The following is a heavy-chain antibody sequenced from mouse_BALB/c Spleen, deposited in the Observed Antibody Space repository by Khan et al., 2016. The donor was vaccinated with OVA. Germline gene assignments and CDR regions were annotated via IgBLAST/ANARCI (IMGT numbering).Heavy chain of an antibody. Sequence: QVQLQQSGTELARPGASVKMSCKASGYTFTSYTIHWIKLRPGQGLEWIGYINPSNGYTNYNQKFKDKATLTADKSSTTAYMQLSSLTSDDSAVXKCVRDGAYYWNDSWVTYWGQGTLVTVSA. D-gene: IGHD2-14*01. J-gene: IGHJ3*01. V-gene: IGHV1-4*01. CDR1: GYTFTSYT. CDR3: VRDGAYYWNDSWVTY. CDR2: INPSNGYT.